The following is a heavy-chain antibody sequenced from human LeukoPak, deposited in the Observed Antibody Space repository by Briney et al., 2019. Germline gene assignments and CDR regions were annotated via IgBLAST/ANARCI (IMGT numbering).Heavy chain of an antibody. CDR2: TNLNGGST. CDR3: ARAGTYYDCWSGYRVYYMDV. V-gene: IGHV3-20*04. Sequence: GESLTLSCAASGFTLDDYGMRWVSPPPARGLEWVYCTNLNGGSTGYADSVQGRLNLARDNAKNSLYLQTHSLRAEETAVDYRARAGTYYDCWSGYRVYYMDVWGKGTTVTVSS. D-gene: IGHD3-3*01. CDR1: GFTLDDYG. J-gene: IGHJ6*03.